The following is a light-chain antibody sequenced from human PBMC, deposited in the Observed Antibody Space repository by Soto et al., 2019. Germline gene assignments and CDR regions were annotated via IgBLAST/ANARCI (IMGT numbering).Light chain of an antibody. Sequence: DIQMTQSPASLSASVGDRVTISCRTSQSISSYLTWYQQKPGKAPKLLIYAASILQGGVPSRFTGSGSGTDFTLTISSLQPEDFATYYCLQSYSPPYTFGQGTKLEIK. CDR2: AAS. CDR1: QSISSY. CDR3: LQSYSPPYT. V-gene: IGKV1-39*01. J-gene: IGKJ2*01.